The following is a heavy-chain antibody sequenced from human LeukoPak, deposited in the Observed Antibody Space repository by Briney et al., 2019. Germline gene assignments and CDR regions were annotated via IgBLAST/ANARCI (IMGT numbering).Heavy chain of an antibody. J-gene: IGHJ4*02. CDR1: GGSISSGDYY. D-gene: IGHD6-13*01. CDR2: IYYSGST. Sequence: PSETLSLTCTVSGGSISSGDYYWSWIRQPPGKGLEWIGYIYYSGSTYYNPSLKSRVTISVDTSKNQFSLKLSSVTAADTAVYYCARGSDSSSWFRMYYFDYWGQGTLVTVSS. V-gene: IGHV4-30-4*08. CDR3: ARGSDSSSWFRMYYFDY.